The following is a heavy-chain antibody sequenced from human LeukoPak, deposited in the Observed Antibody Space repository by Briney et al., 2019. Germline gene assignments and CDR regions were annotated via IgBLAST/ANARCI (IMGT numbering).Heavy chain of an antibody. D-gene: IGHD1-26*01. V-gene: IGHV3-74*01. CDR2: IKYDASST. CDR1: GFTFSSHW. Sequence: PGGSLRLSCADSGFTFSSHWMHWVRQAPGKGLVWVSRIKYDASSTSYADSVKGRFTISRDNAKNTLYLQMNSLRAEDTAVYYCARGATYAYYQGYWGQGTLVTVSS. CDR3: ARGATYAYYQGY. J-gene: IGHJ4*02.